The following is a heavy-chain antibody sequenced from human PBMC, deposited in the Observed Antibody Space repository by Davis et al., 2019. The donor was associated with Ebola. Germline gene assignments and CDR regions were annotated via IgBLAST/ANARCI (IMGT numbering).Heavy chain of an antibody. CDR2: INTGHNNI. Sequence: AASVKVSCKASGYTFTAYAIHWVRQAPGQSLECMGWINTGHNNIRYSQKFQGRVTFTGDTSASTSYMELSSLRFEDTAVYYCARDGGYGVGATLFDYWGQGTPVTVSS. CDR1: GYTFTAYA. CDR3: ARDGGYGVGATLFDY. J-gene: IGHJ4*02. V-gene: IGHV1-3*04. D-gene: IGHD1-26*01.